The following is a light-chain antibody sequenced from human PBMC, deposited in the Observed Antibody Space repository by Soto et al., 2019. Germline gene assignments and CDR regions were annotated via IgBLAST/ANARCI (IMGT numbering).Light chain of an antibody. CDR1: SSDVGGYNY. V-gene: IGLV2-14*01. CDR2: DVS. CDR3: SSYTSTTSVI. J-gene: IGLJ2*01. Sequence: QSVLTQPASVSGSPGQSITISCTGTSSDVGGYNYVSWYQQHPGRAPKLMIYDVSWRPPGISNRFSGSKSGNTASLTISGLQAEDEADYFCSSYTSTTSVIFGGGTKVTVL.